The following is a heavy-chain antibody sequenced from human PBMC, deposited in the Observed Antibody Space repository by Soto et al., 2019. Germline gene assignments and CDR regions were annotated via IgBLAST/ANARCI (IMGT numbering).Heavy chain of an antibody. D-gene: IGHD5-18*01. CDR2: ISGGGSTT. V-gene: IGHV3-23*01. Sequence: GGSLRLSCAASGFTLTNYVLRWVRQAPWKVLELVSAISGGGSTTYYAYSVKGRFTISRDNSNSKLYLQLASLRPEDAAVYDYAMDTQTSGGQHWAFNYFDSWVQGTLVTVS. J-gene: IGHJ4*02. CDR1: GFTLTNYV. CDR3: AMDTQTSGGQHWAFNYFDS.